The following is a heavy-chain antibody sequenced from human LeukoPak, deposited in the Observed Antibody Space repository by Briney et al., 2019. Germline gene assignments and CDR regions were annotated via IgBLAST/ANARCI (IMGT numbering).Heavy chain of an antibody. Sequence: ASVTVSCTASGYTFTGYYMHWVRQAPGQGLEWMGWINPNSGGTNYAQKFQGRVTMTRDTSISTAYMELCRLRSDDTAVYYCARVPNREWNLAYWGQGTLVTVSS. CDR2: INPNSGGT. CDR1: GYTFTGYY. J-gene: IGHJ4*02. CDR3: ARVPNREWNLAY. V-gene: IGHV1-2*02. D-gene: IGHD1-1*01.